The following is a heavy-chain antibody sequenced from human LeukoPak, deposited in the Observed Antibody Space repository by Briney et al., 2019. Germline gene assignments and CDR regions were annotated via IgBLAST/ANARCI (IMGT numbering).Heavy chain of an antibody. D-gene: IGHD3-9*01. CDR1: GYTFTSYG. Sequence: ASVKVSCKASGYTFTSYGISWVRQAPGQGLEWMGWISAYNGNTNYAQKLQGRVTMTTDTSTSTAYMELRSLRSDDTAVYYCARTSYDTLTGSALYYYGMDVWGQGTTVTVSS. J-gene: IGHJ6*02. V-gene: IGHV1-18*01. CDR3: ARTSYDTLTGSALYYYGMDV. CDR2: ISAYNGNT.